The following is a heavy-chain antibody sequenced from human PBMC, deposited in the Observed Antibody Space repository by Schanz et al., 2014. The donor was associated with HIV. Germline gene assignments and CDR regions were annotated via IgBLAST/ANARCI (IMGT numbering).Heavy chain of an antibody. CDR1: GFTFSTYG. V-gene: IGHV3-20*01. CDR2: INWNGGST. J-gene: IGHJ4*02. Sequence: VQLVESGGGVVQPGRSLRLSCAASGFTFSTYGMSWVRQAPGKGLEWVSGINWNGGSTGYADSVKGRFTISRDNAKNSLYLQMNSLRAEDTALYHCAREGTYDYARSWGQGTLVTVSS. D-gene: IGHD3-16*01. CDR3: AREGTYDYARS.